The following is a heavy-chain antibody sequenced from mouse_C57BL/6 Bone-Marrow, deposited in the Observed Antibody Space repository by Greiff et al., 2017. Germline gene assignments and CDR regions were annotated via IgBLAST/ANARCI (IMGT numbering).Heavy chain of an antibody. CDR1: GYTFTSYW. J-gene: IGHJ2*01. V-gene: IGHV1-59*01. Sequence: QVQLQQPGAELVRPGTSVKLSCKASGYTFTSYWMHWVKQRPGQGLEWIGVIDPSDSYTNYNQKFKGKATLTVDTSSSTAYMQLSSLTSEDSAVYYCARRIYYGSSLFDYGGQGTTLTVSS. CDR2: IDPSDSYT. CDR3: ARRIYYGSSLFDY. D-gene: IGHD1-1*01.